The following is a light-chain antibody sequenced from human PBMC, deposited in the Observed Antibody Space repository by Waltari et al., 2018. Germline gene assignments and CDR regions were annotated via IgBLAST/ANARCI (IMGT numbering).Light chain of an antibody. J-gene: IGKJ5*01. CDR3: QQRSNWPIT. CDR2: DAS. Sequence: EIVLTQSPATLSLSPGERATLSCRASQSVSSYLAWSQQKPGQAPRLRIDDASNRATGIPARFSGSGSGTDFTLTISSLEPEDFAVYYCQQRSNWPITFGQGTRLEIK. V-gene: IGKV3-11*01. CDR1: QSVSSY.